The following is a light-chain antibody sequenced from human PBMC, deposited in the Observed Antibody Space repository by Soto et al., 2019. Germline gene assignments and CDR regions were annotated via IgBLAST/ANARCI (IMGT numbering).Light chain of an antibody. CDR1: QSVSSSY. Sequence: EIVLTQSPGTLSLSPEERATLSCRASQSVSSSYLAWYQQKPGQAPRLLIYGASSRATGIPDRFSGSGSGTDFTLTISRLEPEDFAVYYCQQYGSSPGTFGQGTKV. V-gene: IGKV3-20*01. CDR2: GAS. CDR3: QQYGSSPGT. J-gene: IGKJ1*01.